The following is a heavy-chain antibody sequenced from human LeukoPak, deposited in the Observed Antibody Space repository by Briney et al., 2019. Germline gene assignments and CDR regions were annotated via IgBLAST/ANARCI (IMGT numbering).Heavy chain of an antibody. V-gene: IGHV3-23*01. CDR1: GFTFSRYG. CDR2: IRNSDSRT. D-gene: IGHD3-3*01. J-gene: IGHJ6*02. CDR3: VKDRDFWSGLDV. Sequence: GGSLRLPCAASGFTFSRYGMSWVRQAPGKVLEWVSSIRNSDSRTYYADSVKGRFTISRDNYKKTLYLQMNSLKLEDTALYYCVKDRDFWSGLDVWGQGTMVTVS.